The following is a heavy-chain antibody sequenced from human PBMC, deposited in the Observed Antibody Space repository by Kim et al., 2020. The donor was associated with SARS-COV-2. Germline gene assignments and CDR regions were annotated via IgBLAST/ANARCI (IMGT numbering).Heavy chain of an antibody. CDR1: GFTFSSYA. V-gene: IGHV3-30-3*01. CDR2: ISYDGSNK. J-gene: IGHJ4*02. CDR3: ARDPSYGSGSYMFDY. D-gene: IGHD3-10*01. Sequence: GGSLRLSCAASGFTFSSYAMHWVRQAPGKGLEWVAVISYDGSNKYYADSVKGRFTISRDNSKNTLYLQMNSLRAEDTAVYYCARDPSYGSGSYMFDYWGQGTLVTVSS.